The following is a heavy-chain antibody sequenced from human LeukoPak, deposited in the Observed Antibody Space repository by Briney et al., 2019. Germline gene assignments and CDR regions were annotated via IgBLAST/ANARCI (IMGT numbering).Heavy chain of an antibody. J-gene: IGHJ4*02. Sequence: VASVKVSCKASGYTFTSYGISWVRQAPGQGLEWMGWINPNSGGTNYAQKFQGRVTMTRDTSITTAYMELSRLRSDDTAVYYCARVFFYSALSADSGTYDYWGQGTLVTVSS. D-gene: IGHD2/OR15-2a*01. V-gene: IGHV1-2*02. CDR2: INPNSGGT. CDR3: ARVFFYSALSADSGTYDY. CDR1: GYTFTSYG.